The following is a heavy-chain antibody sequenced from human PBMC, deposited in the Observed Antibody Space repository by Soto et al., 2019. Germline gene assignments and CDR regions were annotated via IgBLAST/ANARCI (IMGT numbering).Heavy chain of an antibody. D-gene: IGHD6-19*01. V-gene: IGHV3-21*01. J-gene: IGHJ4*02. Sequence: PGGSLRLSCAASGFTFSSYSMNWVRQAPGKGLEWVSSISSSSSYIYYADSVKGRFTISRDNAKNSLYLQMNSLRAEDTAVYYCARDQAVAGTAGDYWGQGTLVTVSS. CDR1: GFTFSSYS. CDR3: ARDQAVAGTAGDY. CDR2: ISSSSSYI.